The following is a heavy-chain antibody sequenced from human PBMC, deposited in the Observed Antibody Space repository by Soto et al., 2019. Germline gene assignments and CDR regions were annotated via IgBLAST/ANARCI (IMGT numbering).Heavy chain of an antibody. Sequence: HVQLQESGPGLVKPSQTLSLTCTVSGCAISSGGYYWSWIRQHPGKGLEWIGYIYYSGSTYYNPSLKSRVTISGETSKNHCSLKLGSVTAADTAVYYCARDSGIPPIGFGMDVWGQGTTVTVSS. V-gene: IGHV4-31*03. D-gene: IGHD1-26*01. J-gene: IGHJ6*02. CDR1: GCAISSGGYY. CDR3: ARDSGIPPIGFGMDV. CDR2: IYYSGST.